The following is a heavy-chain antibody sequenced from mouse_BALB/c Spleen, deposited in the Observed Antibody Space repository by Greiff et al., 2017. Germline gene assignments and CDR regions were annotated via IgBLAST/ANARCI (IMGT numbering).Heavy chain of an antibody. V-gene: IGHV5-17*02. D-gene: IGHD1-1*01. CDR1: GFTFSSFG. Sequence: EVQVVESGGGLVQPGGSRKLSCAASGFTFSSFGMHWVRQAPEKGLEWVAYISSGSSTIYYADTVKGRFTISRDNPKNTLFLQMTSLRSEDTAMYYCARSRPVVASDYFDYWGQGTTLTVSA. CDR3: ARSRPVVASDYFDY. CDR2: ISSGSSTI. J-gene: IGHJ2*01.